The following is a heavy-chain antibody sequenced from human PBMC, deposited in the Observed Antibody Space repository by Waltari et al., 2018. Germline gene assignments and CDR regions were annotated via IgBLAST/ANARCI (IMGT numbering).Heavy chain of an antibody. V-gene: IGHV1-8*03. CDR3: ARGRRGYCSGGSCYPLDY. Sequence: QVQLVQSGAEVKKPGASVKVSCKASGYTFTSYDINWVRQATGQGLEWMGWMNPNSGNTGYAQKFQGRVTITRNTSISTAYMELSSLRSEDTAVYYCARGRRGYCSGGSCYPLDYWGQGTLVTVSS. CDR1: GYTFTSYD. D-gene: IGHD2-15*01. J-gene: IGHJ4*02. CDR2: MNPNSGNT.